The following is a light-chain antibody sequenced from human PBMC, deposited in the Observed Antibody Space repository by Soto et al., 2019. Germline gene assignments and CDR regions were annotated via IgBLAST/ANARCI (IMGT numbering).Light chain of an antibody. CDR2: DAS. V-gene: IGKV1-33*01. CDR1: QDIGNH. J-gene: IGKJ3*01. Sequence: DIQMTQSPSPLSASVGDRVTITCQTSQDIGNHLNWYQQNPGKAPKLLIYDASNLQMGVPSRLSLSGSGTDFALTISSGQADDFAPYCSQQYATLPALTVGRGTGQHIK. CDR3: QQYATLPALT.